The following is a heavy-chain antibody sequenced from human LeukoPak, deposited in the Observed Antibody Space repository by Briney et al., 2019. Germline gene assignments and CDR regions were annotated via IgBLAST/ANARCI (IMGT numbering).Heavy chain of an antibody. V-gene: IGHV3-23*01. J-gene: IGHJ3*02. Sequence: PGGSLRLSCAASGFTFSSYAMSCVRQAPGNRLEWVSAISGSGGNTYYADSVKGRFTISRDNSKNTLYLQMNSLRAEDTAVYYCAKAKTMTHDAFDIWGQGTMVTVSS. CDR2: ISGSGGNT. CDR1: GFTFSSYA. CDR3: AKAKTMTHDAFDI. D-gene: IGHD3-22*01.